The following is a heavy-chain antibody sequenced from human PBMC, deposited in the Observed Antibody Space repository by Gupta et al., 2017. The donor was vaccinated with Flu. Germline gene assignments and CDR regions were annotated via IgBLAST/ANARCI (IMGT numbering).Heavy chain of an antibody. V-gene: IGHV3-11*01. Sequence: RQVPGKGLEWIAYISNTGNFIYFADSLKVGFTISRDNAKNSVFLQMNNLKCEDTAGNYCARGLSAYYDNVTSSRDNYAMDVWGQGTTVTVSS. J-gene: IGHJ6*02. CDR2: ISNTGNFI. D-gene: IGHD3-3*01. CDR3: ARGLSAYYDNVTSSRDNYAMDV.